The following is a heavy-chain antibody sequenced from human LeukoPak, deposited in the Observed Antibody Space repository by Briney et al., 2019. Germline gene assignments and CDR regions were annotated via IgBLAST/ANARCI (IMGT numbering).Heavy chain of an antibody. Sequence: GGSLRLSCAASGFTFSSYGMSWVRQAPGKGLEWVSAISGSGGSTYYADSVKGRFTISRDNSKNTLYLQMNSLRADDTAVYYCVREVGRSSGQWLADAFDIWGQGTMVTVSP. V-gene: IGHV3-23*01. CDR3: VREVGRSSGQWLADAFDI. J-gene: IGHJ3*02. D-gene: IGHD6-19*01. CDR2: ISGSGGST. CDR1: GFTFSSYG.